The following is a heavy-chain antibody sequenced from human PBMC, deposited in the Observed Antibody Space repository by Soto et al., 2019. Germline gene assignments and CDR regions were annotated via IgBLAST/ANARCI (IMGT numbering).Heavy chain of an antibody. V-gene: IGHV1-69*01. Sequence: QVQLVQSGAEVKKPGSSVKVSCKASGGTFSSYAISWVRQAPGQGLEWMGGIIPIFGTANYAQQFQGRVTITADESTSTAYMELSSLRSEDTAVYYCARRGIAARPPTGDYGMDVWGQGTTVPVSS. CDR3: ARRGIAARPPTGDYGMDV. CDR1: GGTFSSYA. J-gene: IGHJ6*02. D-gene: IGHD6-6*01. CDR2: IIPIFGTA.